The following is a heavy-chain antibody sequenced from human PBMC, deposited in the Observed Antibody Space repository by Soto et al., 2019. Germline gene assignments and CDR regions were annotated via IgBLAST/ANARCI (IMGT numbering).Heavy chain of an antibody. CDR1: GVSISSNS. V-gene: IGHV3-7*01. Sequence: VLPLRVACTASGVSISSNSMSWVRQAPGKGPEWVANINQDGSEKYCADSVKGRFTISRDNAKNSLYLQMDSLRVEDTALYYCFNVAFGYWGRGTLVTVSS. CDR2: INQDGSEK. CDR3: FNVAFGY. J-gene: IGHJ4*02.